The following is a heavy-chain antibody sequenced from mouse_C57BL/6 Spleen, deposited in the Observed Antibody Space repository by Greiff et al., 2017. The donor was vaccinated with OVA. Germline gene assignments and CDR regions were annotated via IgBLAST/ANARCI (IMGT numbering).Heavy chain of an antibody. CDR3: TREGLQAMDY. CDR1: GFTFSSYA. J-gene: IGHJ4*01. V-gene: IGHV5-9-1*02. CDR2: ISSGGDYI. D-gene: IGHD2-2*01. Sequence: EVKVVESGEGLVKPGGSLKLSCAASGFTFSSYAMSWVRQTPEKRLEWVAYISSGGDYIYYADTVKGRFTISRENARNTLYLQMSSLKSEDTAMYYCTREGLQAMDYWGQGTSVTVSS.